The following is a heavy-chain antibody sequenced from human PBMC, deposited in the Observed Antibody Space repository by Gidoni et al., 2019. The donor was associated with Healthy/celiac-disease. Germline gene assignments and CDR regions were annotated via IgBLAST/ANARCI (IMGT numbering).Heavy chain of an antibody. V-gene: IGHV4-39*01. CDR1: GGSISSSSYY. CDR2: IYYSGST. Sequence: QLQLQESGPGLVTPSETLSLPCTVSGGSISSSSYYWGWIRQPPGKGLWWIGSIYYSGSTYYNPSLKSRVTISVDTSKNQFSLKLSSVTAADTAVYYCAGLDGGPDTFDIWGQGTMVTVSS. D-gene: IGHD3-16*01. J-gene: IGHJ3*02. CDR3: AGLDGGPDTFDI.